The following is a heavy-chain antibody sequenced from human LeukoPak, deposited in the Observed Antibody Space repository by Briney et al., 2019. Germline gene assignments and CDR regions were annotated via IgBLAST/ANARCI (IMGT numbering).Heavy chain of an antibody. J-gene: IGHJ4*02. CDR2: IRKKVNSYTT. V-gene: IGHV3-72*01. CDR1: GFTFSDHY. CDR3: ARATRGFEY. Sequence: TGGSLRLSCAASGFTFSDHYMDWVRQAPGKGLEWVGRIRKKVNSYTTEYAASVKGRFTISRDDPKNSLYLQMNSLKTEDTAVYYCARATRGFEYWGQGTLVTVSS.